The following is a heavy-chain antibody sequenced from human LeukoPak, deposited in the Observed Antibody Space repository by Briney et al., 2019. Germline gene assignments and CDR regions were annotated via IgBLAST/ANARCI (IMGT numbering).Heavy chain of an antibody. CDR1: GVTFSGHA. D-gene: IGHD3-10*01. CDR2: ISDSGGTT. CDR3: AKDRLPMIRGVDY. Sequence: VGSLRLSSAPSGVTFSGHAVSWVPEAPGKGREWVSAISDSGGTTYYADSVKGRFTISRDNSKNTLYLQINSLRVEDTAVYYCAKDRLPMIRGVDYWGQGTLVTVSS. J-gene: IGHJ4*02. V-gene: IGHV3-23*01.